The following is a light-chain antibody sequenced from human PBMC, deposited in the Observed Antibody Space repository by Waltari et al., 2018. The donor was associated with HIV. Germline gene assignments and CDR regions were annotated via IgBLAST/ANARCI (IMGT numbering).Light chain of an antibody. CDR1: GSDIGGYNY. CDR3: SSYTSITLI. CDR2: DVS. Sequence: QSALTQPASVSGSPGQSITISCTGRGSDIGGYNYVSWYQHYPGKAPNLIIYDVSSRPSVVSIRFSGSKSGNTASLTISGLRAEDEADYYCSSYTSITLIFGGGTKLTVL. J-gene: IGLJ2*01. V-gene: IGLV2-14*03.